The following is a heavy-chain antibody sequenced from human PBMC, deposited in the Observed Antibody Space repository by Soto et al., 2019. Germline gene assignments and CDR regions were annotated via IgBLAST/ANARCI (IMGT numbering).Heavy chain of an antibody. V-gene: IGHV3-21*01. CDR1: GFTLSSYG. Sequence: GSLEIGSAASGFTLSSYGVNWVRQAPGKGLEWVSSISSSSSYIYYADSVKGRFTISRDNAKNSLYLQMNSLRAEGTAVYYCARGTFDFWGQGTLVTVSS. CDR2: ISSSSSYI. J-gene: IGHJ4*02. CDR3: ARGTFDF. D-gene: IGHD2-8*01.